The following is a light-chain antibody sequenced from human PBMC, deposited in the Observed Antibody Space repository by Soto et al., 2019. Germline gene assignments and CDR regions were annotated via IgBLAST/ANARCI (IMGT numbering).Light chain of an antibody. V-gene: IGKV3-11*01. CDR2: DAS. Sequence: EIVLAQSPGTLSLSPGERATLSCRASQNVANYLDWYQQKPGQAPRLLIYDASNRATGIPARFSGSGSGTDFTLTISSLEPEDFAVYYCQQRSNWPTCGQGTKVE. CDR1: QNVANY. J-gene: IGKJ1*01. CDR3: QQRSNWPT.